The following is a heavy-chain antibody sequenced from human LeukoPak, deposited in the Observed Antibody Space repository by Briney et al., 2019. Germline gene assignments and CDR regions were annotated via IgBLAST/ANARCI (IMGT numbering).Heavy chain of an antibody. CDR2: INHSGST. J-gene: IGHJ4*02. V-gene: IGHV4-34*01. CDR3: AREVRAALDY. Sequence: SETLSLTCAVYGGSFSGYYWSWIRQPPGKGPEWIGEINHSGSTNYNPSLKSRVTISVDTSKNQFSLKLSSVTAADTAVYYCAREVRAALDYWGQGTLVTVSS. D-gene: IGHD2-2*01. CDR1: GGSFSGYY.